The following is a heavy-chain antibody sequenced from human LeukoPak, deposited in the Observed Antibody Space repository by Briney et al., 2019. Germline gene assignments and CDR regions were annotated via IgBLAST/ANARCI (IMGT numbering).Heavy chain of an antibody. J-gene: IGHJ4*02. CDR1: GFTFSSFG. D-gene: IGHD1-26*01. Sequence: GGSLRLSCAASGFTFSSFGMYWVRQAPGKGLEWVSGISGSGSSTYYADSVKGRFTLSRDYPKNTLYLQMNSLRAEDTAVYFCAKYSGSYYYPPNWDSWGQGTLVTVSS. CDR2: ISGSGSST. V-gene: IGHV3-23*01. CDR3: AKYSGSYYYPPNWDS.